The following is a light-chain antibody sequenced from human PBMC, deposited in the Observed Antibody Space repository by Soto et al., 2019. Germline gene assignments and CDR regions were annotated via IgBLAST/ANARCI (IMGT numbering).Light chain of an antibody. J-gene: IGLJ2*01. Sequence: QSVLTQPPSVSGAPGQRVTISCSGSSSNIGAGYDVHWYQQLPGTAPRLLIYVSRNRPSGVPDRFSGSKSGTSASLAITGLQTDDEADYYCQSYDSSLSGFVVFGGGTKLTVL. CDR3: QSYDSSLSGFVV. CDR1: SSNIGAGYD. V-gene: IGLV1-40*01. CDR2: VSR.